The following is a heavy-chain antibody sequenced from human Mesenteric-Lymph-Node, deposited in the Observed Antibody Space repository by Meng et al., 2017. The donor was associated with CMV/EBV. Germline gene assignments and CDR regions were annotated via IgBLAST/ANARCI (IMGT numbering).Heavy chain of an antibody. CDR2: INHSGST. J-gene: IGHJ4*02. D-gene: IGHD4-23*01. CDR3: ARHQRWLKSEGGFNY. Sequence: VQLQQWGAGLVKPSEALSLTCAVYGGSFSGYYWSWIRQPPGKGLEWIGEINHSGSTNYNPSLKSRVTISVDTSKNQFSLKLSSVTAADTAVYYCARHQRWLKSEGGFNYWGQGTLVTVSS. CDR1: GGSFSGYY. V-gene: IGHV4-34*01.